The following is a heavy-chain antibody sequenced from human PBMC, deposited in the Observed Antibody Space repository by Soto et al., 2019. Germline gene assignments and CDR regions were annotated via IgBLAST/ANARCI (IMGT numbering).Heavy chain of an antibody. V-gene: IGHV3-21*01. CDR2: ISSGSSFI. Sequence: EVQLVESGGGLVKPGGSLRLSCAASGFTFSSYGMNWVRQAPGKGLEWVSSISSGSSFIYYADSVKGRFTISRDNAKNSLSLEMNSRRVEDTAVYYCARERLGSYSVAPGAYWGQGTLVAVSS. CDR1: GFTFSSYG. CDR3: ARERLGSYSVAPGAY. J-gene: IGHJ4*02. D-gene: IGHD1-26*01.